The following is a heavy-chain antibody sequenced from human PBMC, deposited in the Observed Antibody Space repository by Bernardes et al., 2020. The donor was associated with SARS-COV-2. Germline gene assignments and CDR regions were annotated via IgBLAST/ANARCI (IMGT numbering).Heavy chain of an antibody. J-gene: IGHJ3*01. CDR2: INGRSTFT. CDR3: AKGLVGGTPRGAFDV. D-gene: IGHD1-26*01. Sequence: GGSLRLSCAASGFTFSNFAMSWVRQAPGKGLEWVSSINGRSTFTYYVDSVKGRFTISRDNSKNTLYLQVNNLRAEDTAIYYCAKGLVGGTPRGAFDVWGQGTKVTVSS. CDR1: GFTFSNFA. V-gene: IGHV3-23*01.